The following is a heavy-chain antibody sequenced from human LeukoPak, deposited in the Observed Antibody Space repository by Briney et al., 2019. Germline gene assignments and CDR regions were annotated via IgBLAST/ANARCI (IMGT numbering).Heavy chain of an antibody. J-gene: IGHJ6*02. CDR3: ARDRYSSSWDYYYYYYGMDV. CDR2: IWYDGSNK. V-gene: IGHV3-33*01. Sequence: PGGSLRLSCAASGFTLSSYGMHWVRQAPGKGLEWVAVIWYDGSNKYYADSVKGRFTISRDNSKNTLYLQMNSLRAEDTAVYYCARDRYSSSWDYYYYYYGMDVWGQGTTVTVSS. CDR1: GFTLSSYG. D-gene: IGHD6-13*01.